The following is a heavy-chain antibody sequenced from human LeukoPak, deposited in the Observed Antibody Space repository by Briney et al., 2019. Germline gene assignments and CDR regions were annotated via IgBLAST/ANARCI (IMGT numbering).Heavy chain of an antibody. D-gene: IGHD2-2*01. J-gene: IGHJ4*02. CDR1: GFTFTDEY. CDR3: ARDPKSQLLLDY. CDR2: INPYSSAI. Sequence: GASVKVSCKSSGFTFTDEYIHWVRQAPGQGLEWMGWINPYSSAINYAQKFQGRVTLTRDTSISTAYMELSRLTSGDTAVYYCARDPKSQLLLDYWGQGTLVTVSS. V-gene: IGHV1-2*02.